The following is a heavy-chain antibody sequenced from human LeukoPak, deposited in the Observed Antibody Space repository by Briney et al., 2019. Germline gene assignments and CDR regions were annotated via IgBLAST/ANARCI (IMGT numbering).Heavy chain of an antibody. CDR1: GSSVSNYN. D-gene: IGHD1-26*01. J-gene: IGHJ4*02. CDR3: ARGPLGWSDY. CDR2: ISESGTAI. V-gene: IGHV3-48*02. Sequence: GGSLRLSCAASGSSVSNYNMNWVRQARGKGLEWVSFISESGTAIYYAESVKGRFTISRDIARNSVYLQMNSLRDEDTAMYYCARGPLGWSDYWGQGLLVTVSS.